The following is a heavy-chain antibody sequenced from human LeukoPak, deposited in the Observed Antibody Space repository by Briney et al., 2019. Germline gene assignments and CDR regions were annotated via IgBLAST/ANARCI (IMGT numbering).Heavy chain of an antibody. CDR2: IYYSGST. CDR3: ALARGPFRTGNFDY. D-gene: IGHD7-27*01. Sequence: SETLSLTCTVSGGSISSYYWSWIRQPPGKGLEWIGYIYYSGSTNCNPSLKSRVTISVDTSKNQFSLKLSSVTAADTAVYYCALARGPFRTGNFDYWGQGTLVTVSS. V-gene: IGHV4-59*01. CDR1: GGSISSYY. J-gene: IGHJ4*02.